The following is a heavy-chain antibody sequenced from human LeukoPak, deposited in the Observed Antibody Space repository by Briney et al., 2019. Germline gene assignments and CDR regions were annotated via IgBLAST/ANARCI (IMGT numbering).Heavy chain of an antibody. CDR1: GFTFGVFA. CDR2: IRTKAYGGTT. V-gene: IGHV3-49*03. D-gene: IGHD3-10*01. CDR3: TIDPSYYYGSGSLMGFDY. J-gene: IGHJ4*02. Sequence: GGSLRLSCTASGFTFGVFAMGCFGQVQGRGLGGEGFIRTKAYGGTTEYAASVKGRFTISRDDSKSIAYLQMNSLKTEDTAVYYCTIDPSYYYGSGSLMGFDYWGQGTLVTVSS.